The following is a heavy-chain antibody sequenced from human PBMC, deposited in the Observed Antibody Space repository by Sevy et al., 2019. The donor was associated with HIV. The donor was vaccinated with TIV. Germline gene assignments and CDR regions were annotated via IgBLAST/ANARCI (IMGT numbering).Heavy chain of an antibody. CDR3: ARVYYYDYSGPRY. D-gene: IGHD3-22*01. Sequence: ASVKVSCKASGYNLNNYYIHWVRQAPGQGLEWMGLINPSGGSTSYAQKFQGRVTMTRDTSTSTLHMELSSLRSEDTAVYYCARVYYYDYSGPRYWGQGTLVTVSS. V-gene: IGHV1-46*02. CDR2: INPSGGST. CDR1: GYNLNNYY. J-gene: IGHJ4*02.